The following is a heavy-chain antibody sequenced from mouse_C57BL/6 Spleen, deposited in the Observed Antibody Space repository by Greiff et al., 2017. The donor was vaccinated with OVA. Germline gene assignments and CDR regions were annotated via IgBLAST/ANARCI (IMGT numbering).Heavy chain of an antibody. V-gene: IGHV14-3*01. CDR2: IDPANGNT. CDR1: GFNFKNTY. CDR3: APITTVVEGYAMDY. J-gene: IGHJ4*01. D-gene: IGHD1-1*01. Sequence: VQLQQSVAELVRPGASVKLSCTASGFNFKNTYMHWVKQRPEQGLEWIGRIDPANGNTKYAPKFQGKATITADTSSNTAYLQLSSLTSEDTAIYYCAPITTVVEGYAMDYWGQGTSVTVAS.